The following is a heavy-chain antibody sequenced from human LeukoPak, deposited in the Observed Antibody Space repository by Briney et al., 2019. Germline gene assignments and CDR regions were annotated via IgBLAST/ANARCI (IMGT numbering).Heavy chain of an antibody. CDR1: GGTFSSYA. V-gene: IGHV1-69*04. D-gene: IGHD3-9*01. CDR3: AFLYYDILTGYYDY. Sequence: ASVKVSCKASGGTFSSYAISWVRQAPGQGLEWMGRIIPTLGIANYAQKFQGRVTITADKSTSTAYMELSSLRSEDTAVYYCAFLYYDILTGYYDYWGQGTLVTVSS. CDR2: IIPTLGIA. J-gene: IGHJ4*02.